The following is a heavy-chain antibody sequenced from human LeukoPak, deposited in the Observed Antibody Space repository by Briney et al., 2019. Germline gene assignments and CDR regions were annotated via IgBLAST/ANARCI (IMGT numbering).Heavy chain of an antibody. CDR2: IIPIFGTA. Sequence: SVKVSCKASGGXFSSYAMSSVRQAPGQRLKWMGGIIPIFGTANYAQKFQGRVTITADESTSTAYMELSSLRSEDTAVYYCARVTTVTTSIYYYYYGMDVWGQGTTVTVSS. D-gene: IGHD4-17*01. V-gene: IGHV1-69*13. J-gene: IGHJ6*02. CDR1: GGXFSSYA. CDR3: ARVTTVTTSIYYYYYGMDV.